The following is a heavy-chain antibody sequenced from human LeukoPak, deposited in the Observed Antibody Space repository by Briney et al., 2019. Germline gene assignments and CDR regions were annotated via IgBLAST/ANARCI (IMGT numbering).Heavy chain of an antibody. J-gene: IGHJ4*02. CDR2: IIPIFGTA. D-gene: IGHD2-2*02. V-gene: IGHV1-69*13. CDR3: AKSSKTFLRYCSSTSCYRPPPFDY. Sequence: ALVKVSCKASGGTFSSYAISWVRQAPGQGLEWMGGIIPIFGTANYAQKFQGRVTITADESTSTAYMELSSLRSEDTAVYYCAKSSKTFLRYCSSTSCYRPPPFDYWGQGTLVTVSS. CDR1: GGTFSSYA.